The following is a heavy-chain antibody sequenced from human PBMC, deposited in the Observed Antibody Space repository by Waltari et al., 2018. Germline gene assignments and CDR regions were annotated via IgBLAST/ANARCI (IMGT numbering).Heavy chain of an antibody. V-gene: IGHV4-39*01. CDR2: MQYRGST. Sequence: QLQLQESGPGLVKPSETLSLTCTVSGGSITINYNWGWIRRPPGKGLEWMGNMQYRGSTFYNPSLKSRVTISLDTSKNQFSLRLSSVGAADTAVYFCGRIAFGDDGGYFQHWGQGTLVTVSS. CDR3: GRIAFGDDGGYFQH. CDR1: GGSITINYN. D-gene: IGHD4-17*01. J-gene: IGHJ1*01.